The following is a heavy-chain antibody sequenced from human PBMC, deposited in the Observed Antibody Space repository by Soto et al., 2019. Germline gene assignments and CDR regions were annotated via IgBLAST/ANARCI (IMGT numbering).Heavy chain of an antibody. V-gene: IGHV5-10-1*01. J-gene: IGHJ4*02. Sequence: PGESLKISCKCSVYSFTSYWISWVRQMPGKGLEWMGRIDPSDSYTNYSPSFQGHVTISADKSISTAYLQWSSLKASDTAMYYCARHSNQLLGFDYWGQGTLVTVSS. CDR3: ARHSNQLLGFDY. CDR2: IDPSDSYT. D-gene: IGHD2-2*01. CDR1: VYSFTSYW.